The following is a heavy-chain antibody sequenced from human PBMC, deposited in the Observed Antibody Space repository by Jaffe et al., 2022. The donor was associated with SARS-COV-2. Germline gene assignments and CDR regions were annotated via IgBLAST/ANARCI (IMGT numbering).Heavy chain of an antibody. Sequence: QVQLQESGPGLVKPSQTLSLTCTVSGGSISSGGYYWSWIRQHPGKGLEWIGYIYYSGSTYYNPSLKSRVTISVDTSKNQFSLKLSSVTAADTAVYYCAREQALTPMGGRVDPYYYYGMDVWGQGTTVTVSS. CDR3: AREQALTPMGGRVDPYYYYGMDV. CDR2: IYYSGST. V-gene: IGHV4-31*03. CDR1: GGSISSGGYY. D-gene: IGHD3-16*01. J-gene: IGHJ6*02.